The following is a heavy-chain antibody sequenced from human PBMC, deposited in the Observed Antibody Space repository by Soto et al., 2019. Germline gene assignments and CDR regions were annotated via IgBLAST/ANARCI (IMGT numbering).Heavy chain of an antibody. J-gene: IGHJ4*02. D-gene: IGHD5-12*01. CDR3: AKYRRTAAEGYTLDF. V-gene: IGHV4-59*01. Sequence: PSETLSLTCTVSGDSINNYYCSWIRQPPGKRLEWIGYIYYTGSTTYNPSLESRVTMSVDTSKNQFSLNLRSVNAADTAVYYCAKYRRTAAEGYTLDFWGRGTLVTVSS. CDR1: GDSINNYY. CDR2: IYYTGST.